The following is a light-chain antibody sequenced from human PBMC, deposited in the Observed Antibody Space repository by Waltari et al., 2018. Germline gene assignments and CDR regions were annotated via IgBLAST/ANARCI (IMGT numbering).Light chain of an antibody. V-gene: IGKV3-20*01. J-gene: IGKJ4*01. CDR3: QQYYTSPLT. CDR1: HTIRNIN. CDR2: DVS. Sequence: VLTQSPDTLSLSPGERATLSCRASHTIRNINLAWYQQKPGQPPRLLIYDVSGRATGIPDRFSASGSGTDFTLTISRLEPEDFAVYYCQQYYTSPLTFGGGTTVEIK.